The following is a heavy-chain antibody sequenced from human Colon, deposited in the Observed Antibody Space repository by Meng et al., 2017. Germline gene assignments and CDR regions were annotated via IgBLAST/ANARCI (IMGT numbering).Heavy chain of an antibody. CDR3: GRSGAYDYRIDS. V-gene: IGHV1-18*01. CDR1: GYTFTSYG. CDR2: ISAYNGNT. J-gene: IGHJ5*01. Sequence: QVQLVQSGAEEKKPGASVKVSCKAYGYTFTSYGISWVRPAPGQGLEWVAWISAYNGNTIYAQKVQGRVTLTTDTSTSTAYMELRSLISDDTAVYYCGRSGAYDYRIDSWGQGTLVTVSS. D-gene: IGHD5-12*01.